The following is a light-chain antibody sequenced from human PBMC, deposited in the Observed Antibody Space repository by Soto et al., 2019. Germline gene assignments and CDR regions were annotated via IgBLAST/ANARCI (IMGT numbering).Light chain of an antibody. V-gene: IGKV1-5*03. CDR1: QSISSW. J-gene: IGKJ2*01. CDR2: KAP. Sequence: DIPMTQSPSTLSASVGDRVTITCRASQSISSWLAWYQQKPGKAPKLLIYKAPSLESGVPSRFSGSGSGTEFTLTISSLQPDDFATYYCQQYNSYPYTFGQGTKREIK. CDR3: QQYNSYPYT.